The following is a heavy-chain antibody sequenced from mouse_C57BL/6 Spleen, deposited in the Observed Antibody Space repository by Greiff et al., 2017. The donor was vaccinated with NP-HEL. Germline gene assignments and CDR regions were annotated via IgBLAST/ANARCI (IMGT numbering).Heavy chain of an antibody. CDR3: ARGELGRVYYYAMDY. CDR2: IYPGDGDP. V-gene: IGHV1-80*01. CDR1: GYAFSSYW. D-gene: IGHD4-1*01. J-gene: IGHJ4*01. Sequence: QVQLQQSGAELVKPGASVKISCKASGYAFSSYWMNWVKQRPGKGLEWIGQIYPGDGDPNYNGKFKGKATLTADKSSSTAYMQLSSLTSEDSAVDVCARGELGRVYYYAMDYWGQGTSVTVSS.